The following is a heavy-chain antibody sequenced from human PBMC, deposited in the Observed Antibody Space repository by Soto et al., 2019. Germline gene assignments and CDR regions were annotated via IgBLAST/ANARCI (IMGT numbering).Heavy chain of an antibody. J-gene: IGHJ4*02. CDR3: AKGFSYSVIDY. V-gene: IGHV3-30*18. CDR1: GFTFSTYG. D-gene: IGHD5-18*01. Sequence: QVQLVESGRGVVQPGRSLRLSCAASGFTFSTYGMHWVRQAPGKGLEWVAVISYDGSNKYYADSVKGRFTICRDNSKNTLYLQMSSLRAEDTAVYYCAKGFSYSVIDYWGQGTLVTVSS. CDR2: ISYDGSNK.